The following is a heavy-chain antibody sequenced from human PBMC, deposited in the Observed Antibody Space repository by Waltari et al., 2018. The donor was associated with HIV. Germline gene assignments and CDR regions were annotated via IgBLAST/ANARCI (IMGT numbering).Heavy chain of an antibody. D-gene: IGHD2-21*01. CDR2: SSAYNRIA. CDR3: ARGNSMLRMAELDY. V-gene: IGHV1-18*01. J-gene: IGHJ4*02. Sequence: QVNLVQSGAEVKKPGASVKVSCEASGYSFRHYAMNWVRQAPGQGLEWVGWSSAYNRIANYAEKVQGRVTITTDTSTNTAYMEIRSLRSDDTAVYFCARGNSMLRMAELDYWGQGTLVTVSS. CDR1: GYSFRHYA.